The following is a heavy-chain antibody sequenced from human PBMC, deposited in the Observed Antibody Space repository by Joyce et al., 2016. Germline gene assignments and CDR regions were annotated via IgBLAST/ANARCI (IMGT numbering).Heavy chain of an antibody. CDR1: GFTFDDYA. Sequence: EVQLVESGGGLVQPGRFLRLSCAASGFTFDDYAMHWVRQVPGKGLEGVSGISWNSGSIGYADSVKGRFTISRDNAKNSLSLQMNSLRAEDTALYYCVKAGGSYPLYYYYGMDVWGQGTTVTVSS. CDR3: VKAGGSYPLYYYYGMDV. D-gene: IGHD1-26*01. V-gene: IGHV3-9*01. J-gene: IGHJ6*02. CDR2: ISWNSGSI.